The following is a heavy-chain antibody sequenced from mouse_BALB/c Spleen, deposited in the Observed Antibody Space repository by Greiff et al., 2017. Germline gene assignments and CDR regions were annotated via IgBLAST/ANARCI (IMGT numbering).Heavy chain of an antibody. CDR2: ISNLAYSI. CDR3: ARDYYYGSSNGAMDY. J-gene: IGHJ4*01. D-gene: IGHD1-1*01. V-gene: IGHV5-15*02. Sequence: DVKLVESGGGLVQPGGSRKLSCAASGFTFSDYGMAWVRQAPGKGPEWVAFISNLAYSIYYADTVTGRFTISRENAKNTLYLEMSSLRSEDTAMYYCARDYYYGSSNGAMDYWGQGTSVTVSS. CDR1: GFTFSDYG.